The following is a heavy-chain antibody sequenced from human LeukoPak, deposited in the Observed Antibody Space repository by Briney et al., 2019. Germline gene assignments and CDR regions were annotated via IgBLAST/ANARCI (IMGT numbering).Heavy chain of an antibody. D-gene: IGHD1-26*01. CDR3: ARGTSMWELLALDY. V-gene: IGHV4-4*02. J-gene: IGHJ4*02. CDR2: IYHSGST. Sequence: SGTLSLTCAVSGGSISSSNWWSWVRQPPGKGLEWIGEIYHSGSTNYNPSLKSRVTISVDKSKNQFSLKLSSVTAADTAVYYCARGTSMWELLALDYWGQGTLVTVSS. CDR1: GGSISSSNW.